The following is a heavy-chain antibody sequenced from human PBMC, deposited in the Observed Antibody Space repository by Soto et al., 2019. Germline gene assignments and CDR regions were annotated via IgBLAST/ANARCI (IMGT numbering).Heavy chain of an antibody. CDR2: INHSGST. Sequence: QVQLQQWGAGLLKPSETLSLTCAVYGGSFSGYYWSWIRQPPGKGLEWIGEINHSGSTNYNPSLKSRGTISVDTSKNQVSLKLSSVTAADTAVYYCARVVVVVAATPAANWFDPWGQGTLVTVSS. V-gene: IGHV4-34*01. J-gene: IGHJ5*02. CDR1: GGSFSGYY. CDR3: ARVVVVVAATPAANWFDP. D-gene: IGHD2-15*01.